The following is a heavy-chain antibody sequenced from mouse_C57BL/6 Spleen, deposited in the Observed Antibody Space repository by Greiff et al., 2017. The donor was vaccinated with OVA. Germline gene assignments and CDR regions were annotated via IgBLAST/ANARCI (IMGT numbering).Heavy chain of an antibody. CDR1: GFTFSSYG. J-gene: IGHJ2*01. Sequence: EVQVVESGGDLVKPGGSLKLSCAASGFTFSSYGMSWVRQTPDKRLEWVATISSGGSYTYYPDSVKGRFTISRDNAKNTLYLQMSSLKSEDTAMYYCARHPSANWGSYFDYWGQGTTLTVSS. V-gene: IGHV5-6*01. D-gene: IGHD4-1*01. CDR3: ARHPSANWGSYFDY. CDR2: ISSGGSYT.